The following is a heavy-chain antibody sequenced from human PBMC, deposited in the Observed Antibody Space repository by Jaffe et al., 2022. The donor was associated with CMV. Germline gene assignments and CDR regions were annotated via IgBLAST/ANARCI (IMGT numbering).Heavy chain of an antibody. CDR1: GFTFSSYW. D-gene: IGHD3-16*02. CDR2: INSDGSST. J-gene: IGHJ5*02. Sequence: EVQLVESGGGLVQPGGSLRLSCAASGFTFSSYWMHWVRQAPGKGLVWVSRINSDGSSTSYADSVKGRFTISRDNAKNTLYLQMNSLRAEDTAVYYCARPNGLDYDYVWGSYRYTVGWFDPWGQGTLVTVSS. V-gene: IGHV3-74*01. CDR3: ARPNGLDYDYVWGSYRYTVGWFDP.